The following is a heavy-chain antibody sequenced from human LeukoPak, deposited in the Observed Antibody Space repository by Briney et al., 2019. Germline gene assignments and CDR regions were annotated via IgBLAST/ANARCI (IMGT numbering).Heavy chain of an antibody. J-gene: IGHJ4*02. Sequence: GGSLRLSCAASGFTFSSYSMNWVRQAPGKGLEWVSYISSSSSTIYYADSVKGRFTISRDNAKNSLFLQMNGLRAEDTAVYYCARGDGHGSGIYSKPPFNSWGQGTLVTVSS. CDR3: ARGDGHGSGIYSKPPFNS. CDR1: GFTFSSYS. V-gene: IGHV3-48*04. D-gene: IGHD3-10*01. CDR2: ISSSSSTI.